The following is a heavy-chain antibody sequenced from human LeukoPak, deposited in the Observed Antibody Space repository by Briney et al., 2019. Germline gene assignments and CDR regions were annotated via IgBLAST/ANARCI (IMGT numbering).Heavy chain of an antibody. D-gene: IGHD1-1*01. V-gene: IGHV3-9*03. CDR3: AKGRTRTTKYYFDY. CDR2: ISWNSGSI. J-gene: IGHJ4*02. Sequence: GGSLRLSCAASGFTLSSYAMHWVRQAPGKGLEWVSGISWNSGSIGYADSVKGRFTISRDNAKNSLYLQMNSLRAEDMALYYCAKGRTRTTKYYFDYWGQGTLVTVSS. CDR1: GFTLSSYA.